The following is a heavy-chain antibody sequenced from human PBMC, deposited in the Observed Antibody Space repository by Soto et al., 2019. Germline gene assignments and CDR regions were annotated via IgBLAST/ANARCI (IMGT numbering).Heavy chain of an antibody. V-gene: IGHV4-31*03. J-gene: IGHJ6*03. CDR1: GGSISSGGYY. CDR3: AREYGYSTQTPPFYEDYYMDV. Sequence: QVQLQESGPGLVKPSQTLSLTCTVSGGSISSGGYYWSWIRQHPGKGLEWIGYIYYSGSTYYNPSLKSRVTISVDTSKNQFSLKLSSVTAADTAVYYCAREYGYSTQTPPFYEDYYMDVWGKGTTVTVSS. CDR2: IYYSGST. D-gene: IGHD6-13*01.